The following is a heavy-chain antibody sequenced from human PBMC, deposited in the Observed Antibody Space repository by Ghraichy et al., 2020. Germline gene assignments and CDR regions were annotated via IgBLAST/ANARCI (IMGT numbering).Heavy chain of an antibody. D-gene: IGHD3-9*01. CDR1: GFTFSTYA. CDR3: AKNGDSYDVLTGFDYYYGMDV. J-gene: IGHJ6*02. V-gene: IGHV3-23*01. CDR2: IRGDGDTT. Sequence: GESQDISCAASGFTFSTYAMTWVRQASGKGLEWVSTIRGDGDTTYYADSVKGRFTISRDNSKNTLYLQLKSLRAEDTAVYYCAKNGDSYDVLTGFDYYYGMDVWGQGTTVTVSS.